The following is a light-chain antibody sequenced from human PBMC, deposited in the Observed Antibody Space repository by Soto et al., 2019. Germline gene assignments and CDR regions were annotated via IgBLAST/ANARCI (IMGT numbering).Light chain of an antibody. J-gene: IGKJ1*01. Sequence: DIQMTQSPSTLSASVGDRVTITCRASQSISSWLAWYQQKPGKAPKLLIYAASSLQSGVPSRFSGSGSGTEFTLTISSLQPDDFATYYCQQYNNDWTFGQGTKVDI. CDR2: AAS. CDR1: QSISSW. V-gene: IGKV1-5*01. CDR3: QQYNNDWT.